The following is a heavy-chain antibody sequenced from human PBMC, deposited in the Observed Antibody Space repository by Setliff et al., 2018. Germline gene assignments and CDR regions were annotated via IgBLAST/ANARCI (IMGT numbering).Heavy chain of an antibody. J-gene: IGHJ5*02. Sequence: ASVKVSCKASGFTFRNYAISWVRQAPGQGLEWMGWISAYNGDTTYTQNLQGRVTLTTDTSTTTAYMELRSLRSDDTAVYYCARETSSGPRIDPWGQGTQVTVSS. CDR3: ARETSSGPRIDP. V-gene: IGHV1-18*01. CDR1: GFTFRNYA. D-gene: IGHD2-8*02. CDR2: ISAYNGDT.